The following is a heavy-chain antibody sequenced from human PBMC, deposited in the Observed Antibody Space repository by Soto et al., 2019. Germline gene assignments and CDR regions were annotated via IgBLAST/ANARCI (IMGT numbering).Heavy chain of an antibody. Sequence: GASVKVSCKASGYRFTSYYMHWVRQAPGQRLEWMGKINPNSGITNYAQNFQGRVTMTRDTSTSTVYMELSSLKSEDTAVYYCASDPISTTVTTIDYWGQGTLVTVSS. CDR2: INPNSGIT. CDR1: GYRFTSYY. D-gene: IGHD4-17*01. V-gene: IGHV1-46*01. J-gene: IGHJ4*02. CDR3: ASDPISTTVTTIDY.